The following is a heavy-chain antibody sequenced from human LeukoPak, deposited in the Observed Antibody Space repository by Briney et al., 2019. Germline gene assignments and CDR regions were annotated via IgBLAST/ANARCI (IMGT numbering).Heavy chain of an antibody. J-gene: IGHJ4*02. V-gene: IGHV4-38-2*02. Sequence: SETLSLTCTVSGYSISNGYYWDWIRQPPGKGLEWIGEINHSGSTNYNPSLKSRVTISVDTSKNQFSLKLSSVTAADTAVYYCARGRRDGYNDYWGQGTLVTVSS. D-gene: IGHD5-24*01. CDR2: INHSGST. CDR3: ARGRRDGYNDY. CDR1: GYSISNGYY.